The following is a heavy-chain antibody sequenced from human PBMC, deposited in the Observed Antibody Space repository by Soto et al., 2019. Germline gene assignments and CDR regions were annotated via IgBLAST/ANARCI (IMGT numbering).Heavy chain of an antibody. J-gene: IGHJ6*02. Sequence: SGPTLVNPTQTLTLTCTFSGFSLTTRGMCVSWIRQPPGKALEWLALIDWDDDTYYSTSLKARLTISKDTSKSQVVLTMTNMDPTDTATYFCARRYTVIGTDYYYGIDVWGQGTTLTVSS. CDR3: ARRYTVIGTDYYYGIDV. V-gene: IGHV2-70*01. D-gene: IGHD2-21*01. CDR1: GFSLTTRGMC. CDR2: IDWDDDT.